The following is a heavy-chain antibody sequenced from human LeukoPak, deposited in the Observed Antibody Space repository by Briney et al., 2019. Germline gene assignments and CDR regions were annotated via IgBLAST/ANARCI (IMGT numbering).Heavy chain of an antibody. J-gene: IGHJ4*02. D-gene: IGHD2-8*02. CDR2: IGYDGRNK. Sequence: GGSLRLSCETSGFMFSDYGMHWVRHSPAKGLEWVSSIGYDGRNKYYTDSVKGRFTISRDNSKNSFYLQMNSLTTEDTAVYFCAKTRPRIVLSGSVDNWGQGTLVTVSS. V-gene: IGHV3-30*02. CDR1: GFMFSDYG. CDR3: AKTRPRIVLSGSVDN.